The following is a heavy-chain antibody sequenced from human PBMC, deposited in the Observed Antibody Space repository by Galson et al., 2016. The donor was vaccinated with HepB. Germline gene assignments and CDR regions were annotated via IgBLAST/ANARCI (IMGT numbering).Heavy chain of an antibody. CDR2: ISFDGSNA. D-gene: IGHD2-15*01. CDR1: GFTFRDFG. CDR3: AKDIGYCSGGTCPNDAFDI. V-gene: IGHV3-33*05. Sequence: LRLSCAASGFTFRDFGMHWVRQAPGQGLEWVAVISFDGSNAYYGDSVKGRFTISRDNFKNTLYLQMNSLRAEDTAVYYCAKDIGYCSGGTCPNDAFDIWGQGTMVTVSS. J-gene: IGHJ3*02.